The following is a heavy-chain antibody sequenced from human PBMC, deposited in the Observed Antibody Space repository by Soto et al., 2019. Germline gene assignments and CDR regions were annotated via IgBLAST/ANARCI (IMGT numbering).Heavy chain of an antibody. V-gene: IGHV4-39*02. Sequence: SETLSLTCTVSGGSITSSNHYWGWIRQPPGKGLEWIASIYSSGSTYYTPSLKSRVTISVETFKNQFSLKLSSVTAADTAVYYCARERVVVVAAAKAAWFDPRGQRTLVTVSS. CDR3: ARERVVVVAAAKAAWFDP. CDR2: IYSSGST. CDR1: GGSITSSNHY. D-gene: IGHD2-15*01. J-gene: IGHJ5*02.